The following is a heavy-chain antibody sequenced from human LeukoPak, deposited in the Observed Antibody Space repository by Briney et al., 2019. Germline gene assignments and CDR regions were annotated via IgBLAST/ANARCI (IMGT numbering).Heavy chain of an antibody. D-gene: IGHD3-22*01. V-gene: IGHV3-48*01. CDR2: ISSSSSTI. CDR3: WYYYDSSGYSRPVFDY. J-gene: IGHJ4*02. Sequence: GGSLRLSCAASGFTFSSYSMNWVRQAPGKGLERVSYISSSSSTIYYADSVKGRFTISRDNAKNSLYLQMNSLRAEDTAVYYCWYYYDSSGYSRPVFDYWGQGTLVTVSS. CDR1: GFTFSSYS.